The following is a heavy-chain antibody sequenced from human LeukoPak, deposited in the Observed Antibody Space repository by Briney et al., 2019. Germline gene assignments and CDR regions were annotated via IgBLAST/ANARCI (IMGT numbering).Heavy chain of an antibody. CDR1: GGTFSSYA. V-gene: IGHV1-69*04. D-gene: IGHD5-24*01. CDR3: ARDRGTEMATIPEEFDY. J-gene: IGHJ4*02. Sequence: GASVKVSCKASGGTFSSYAISWVRQAPGQGLEWMGRIIPILGIANYAQKFQGRVTITADKSTSTAYMELSSLRSEDTAVYYCARDRGTEMATIPEEFDYWGQGTLVTVSS. CDR2: IIPILGIA.